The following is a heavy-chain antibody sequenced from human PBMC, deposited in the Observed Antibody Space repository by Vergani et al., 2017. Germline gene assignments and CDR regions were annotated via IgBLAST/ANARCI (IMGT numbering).Heavy chain of an antibody. CDR2: IYHSGST. D-gene: IGHD2-21*01. CDR1: GYSISSGYY. CDR3: ARDGGEYDKDALDV. V-gene: IGHV4-38-2*02. Sequence: QVQLVESGPGLVKPSETLSLTCAVSGYSISSGYYWGWIRQPPGKGLEWIGSIYHSGSTYYNPSLKSRVTISVDTSKNQFSLKLTSVTAADTAVYYCARDGGEYDKDALDVWGQGTKVTVTS. J-gene: IGHJ3*01.